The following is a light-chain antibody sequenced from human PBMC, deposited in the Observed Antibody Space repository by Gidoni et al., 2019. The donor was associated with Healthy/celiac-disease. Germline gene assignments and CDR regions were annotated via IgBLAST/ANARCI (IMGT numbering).Light chain of an antibody. J-gene: IGKJ3*01. CDR1: QSVSSN. CDR2: DAS. Sequence: ETLLLQSPATLSLSPGERATLSCRASQSVSSNLAWYQQKPGRAPRRLIYDASNRATGIPARFSGSGSGTDFTLTISSLEPEDFAVYYCQQRSNWPPEFTFGPGTKVEIK. CDR3: QQRSNWPPEFT. V-gene: IGKV3-11*01.